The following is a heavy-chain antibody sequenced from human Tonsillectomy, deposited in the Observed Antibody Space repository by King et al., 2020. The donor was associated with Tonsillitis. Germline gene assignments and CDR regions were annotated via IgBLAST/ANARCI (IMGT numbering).Heavy chain of an antibody. Sequence: VQLVESGGGVVQPGRSLRLSCAASGFTFSRYAMHWVRQAPGKGLEWVAIISYDGSNKYYADSVKGRFTISRDNSKNTLYLQMNSLRAEDTAVYYCARGFYDLWDGYYSNEYFQHWGQGTLVTVSS. CDR3: ARGFYDLWDGYYSNEYFQH. CDR1: GFTFSRYA. V-gene: IGHV3-30-3*01. J-gene: IGHJ1*01. D-gene: IGHD3-3*01. CDR2: ISYDGSNK.